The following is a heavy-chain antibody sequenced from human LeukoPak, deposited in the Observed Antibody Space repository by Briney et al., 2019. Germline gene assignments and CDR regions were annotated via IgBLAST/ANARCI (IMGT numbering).Heavy chain of an antibody. V-gene: IGHV1-2*02. CDR1: GYTFINYG. CDR2: INPNSGGT. CDR3: ARVEVITPYDAFDI. J-gene: IGHJ3*02. Sequence: ASVKVSCKASGYTFINYGISWVRQAPGQGLEWMGWINPNSGGTNYAQKFQGRVTMTRDTSISTAYMELSRLRPDDTAVYYCARVEVITPYDAFDIWGQGTMVTVSS. D-gene: IGHD3-22*01.